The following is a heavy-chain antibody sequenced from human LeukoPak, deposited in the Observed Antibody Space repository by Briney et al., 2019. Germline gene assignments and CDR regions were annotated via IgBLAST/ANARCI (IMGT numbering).Heavy chain of an antibody. CDR1: GGSISSRNW. D-gene: IGHD1-26*01. V-gene: IGHV4-4*02. CDR2: ISRTGDI. CDR3: ARGQGAADY. J-gene: IGHJ4*02. Sequence: PSGTLSLTCAVSGGSISSRNWWGWVRQPPGKGLEWIGEISRTGDIDYDPSVRSRATISLDKSKSQFSLRLTSLTSADTAVYYCARGQGAADYWGQGILVIVPS.